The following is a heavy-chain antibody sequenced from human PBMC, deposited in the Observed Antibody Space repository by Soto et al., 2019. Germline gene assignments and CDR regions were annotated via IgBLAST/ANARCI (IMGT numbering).Heavy chain of an antibody. CDR1: GFTFSSYA. CDR3: AKDRRAPMYYDFWSGYYHGTDYYYYGMDV. D-gene: IGHD3-3*01. V-gene: IGHV3-23*01. Sequence: LRLSCAASGFTFSSYAMSWVRQAPGKGLEWVSAISGSGGSTYYADSVKGRFTISRDNSKNTLYLQMNSLRAEDTAVYYCAKDRRAPMYYDFWSGYYHGTDYYYYGMDVWGQGTTVTVSS. CDR2: ISGSGGST. J-gene: IGHJ6*02.